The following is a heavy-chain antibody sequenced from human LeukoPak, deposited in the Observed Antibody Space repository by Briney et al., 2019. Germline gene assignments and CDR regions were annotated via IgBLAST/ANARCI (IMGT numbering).Heavy chain of an antibody. CDR2: ISWNSDTL. CDR1: GFTFNDYA. V-gene: IGHV3-9*01. D-gene: IGHD4-17*01. Sequence: GGSLRLSCAASGFTFNDYAMYWVRQVPGKGLEWVSGISWNSDTLGYADSVKGRFTISRDNAKNSLYLQMNSLKADDTAVYYCARVLTTVTTYYFDYWGQGTLVTVSS. J-gene: IGHJ4*02. CDR3: ARVLTTVTTYYFDY.